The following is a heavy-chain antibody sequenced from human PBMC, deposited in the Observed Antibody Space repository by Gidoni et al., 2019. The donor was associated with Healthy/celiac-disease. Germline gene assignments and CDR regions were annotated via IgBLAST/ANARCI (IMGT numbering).Heavy chain of an antibody. D-gene: IGHD6-13*01. J-gene: IGHJ4*02. CDR1: VYTFTSYD. V-gene: IGHV1-8*01. Sequence: QVQLVQCGAEVSKPQASSKVSCKAAVYTFTSYDISWVRQATGKGLEWMGWMTPNSGNTGYAQKYQGRVNMTRNTYISTAYMELSSMRSEDTAFYYWARGKGITWESERTFDYWGQGTLVTVSS. CDR3: ARGKGITWESERTFDY. CDR2: MTPNSGNT.